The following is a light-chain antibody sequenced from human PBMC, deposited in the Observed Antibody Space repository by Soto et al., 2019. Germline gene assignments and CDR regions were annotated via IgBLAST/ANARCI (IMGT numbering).Light chain of an antibody. J-gene: IGKJ1*01. Sequence: EIVLTQSPGTLSLSPGERATLSCRASQSVSSSYLAWYQQKPGQAPRLLIFDASTRATGTPARFSGSGSGTEFTLTISSLQSEDFAVYYCQQYKNGWTFGQGTKVDI. CDR3: QQYKNGWT. CDR1: QSVSSSY. CDR2: DAS. V-gene: IGKV3-15*01.